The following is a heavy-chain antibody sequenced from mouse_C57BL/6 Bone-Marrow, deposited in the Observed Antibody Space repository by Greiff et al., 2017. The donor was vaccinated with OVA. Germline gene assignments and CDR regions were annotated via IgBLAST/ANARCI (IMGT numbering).Heavy chain of an antibody. CDR3: AKGGGRNYFDY. CDR1: GYTFTSYW. Sequence: QVQLQESGAELVLPGASVKLSCKASGYTFTSYWMHWVKQRPGQGLEWIGEIDPSDSYTNYNQKFKGKSTLTVDTSSSTAYMQLSSLTSEDSADNDGAKGGGRNYFDYWGQGTTLTVSS. V-gene: IGHV1-69*01. J-gene: IGHJ2*01. CDR2: IDPSDSYT.